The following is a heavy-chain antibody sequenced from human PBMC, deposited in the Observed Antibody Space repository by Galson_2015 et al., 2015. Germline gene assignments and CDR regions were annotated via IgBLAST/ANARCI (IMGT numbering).Heavy chain of an antibody. D-gene: IGHD2-8*01. CDR2: TYYRAMRYN. CDR3: ARLNGGYYYYYGMDA. CDR1: GDSVSSHSAA. Sequence: CAISGDSVSSHSAAWNWIRQSPSRGLEWLGRTYYRAMRYNDYAVSVKSRITINPDTSKNQFSLQQNSVTPEDTAVYYCARLNGGYYYYYGMDAWGQGTTVTVSS. V-gene: IGHV6-1*01. J-gene: IGHJ6*02.